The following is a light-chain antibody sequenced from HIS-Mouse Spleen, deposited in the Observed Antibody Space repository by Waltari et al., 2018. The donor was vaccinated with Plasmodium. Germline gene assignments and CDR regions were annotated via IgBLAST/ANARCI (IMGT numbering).Light chain of an antibody. CDR3: QQNYNTWT. J-gene: IGKJ1*01. V-gene: IGKV1-39*01. CDR1: QSISSY. CDR2: AAS. Sequence: DIQMTQSPSSLSASVRDRVPITCRASQSISSYLNWYQQKPGKAPKLLIYAASSLQSGVPSRFSGSGSGTDFTLTISSLQPEDFATYYCQQNYNTWTFGQGTKVEIK.